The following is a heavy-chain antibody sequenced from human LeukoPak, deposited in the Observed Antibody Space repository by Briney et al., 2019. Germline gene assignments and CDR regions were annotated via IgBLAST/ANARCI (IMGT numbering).Heavy chain of an antibody. CDR1: GFTFSSYG. CDR2: ISGRDSST. J-gene: IGHJ4*02. CDR3: ARGYDSSGYYPPEDY. Sequence: PGGTLRLSCAASGFTFSSYGMSWVRQAPGKGLEWVSAISGRDSSTYYADSVKGRFTISRDNSKNTLYLQMNSLRAEDTAVYYCARGYDSSGYYPPEDYWGQGTLVTVSS. V-gene: IGHV3-23*01. D-gene: IGHD3-22*01.